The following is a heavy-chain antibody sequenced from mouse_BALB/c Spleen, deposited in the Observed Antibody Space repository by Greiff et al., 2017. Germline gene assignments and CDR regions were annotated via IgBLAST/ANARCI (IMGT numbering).Heavy chain of an antibody. CDR3: ARDLPFAY. Sequence: EVHLVESGGGLVQPGGSLRLSCATSGFTFTDYYMSWVRQPPGKALEWLGFIRNKANGYTTEYSASVKGRFTISRDNSQSILYLQMNTLRAEDSATYYCARDLPFAYWGQGTLVTVSA. CDR1: GFTFTDYY. V-gene: IGHV7-3*02. J-gene: IGHJ3*01. CDR2: IRNKANGYTT.